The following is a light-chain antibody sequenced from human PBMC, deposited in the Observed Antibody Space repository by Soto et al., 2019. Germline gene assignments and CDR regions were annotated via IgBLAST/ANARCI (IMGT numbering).Light chain of an antibody. CDR2: SNN. Sequence: QPVLTQPPSASGTPGQRVTISCSGSSSNIGGNYVYWYQQFPGTAPKLLIHSNNQRPSGVPDRFSGSKSGTSASLAISGLRSEDEADYYCSAWDDSLSVVFFGGGTKLTVL. V-gene: IGLV1-47*02. CDR3: SAWDDSLSVVF. J-gene: IGLJ2*01. CDR1: SSNIGGNY.